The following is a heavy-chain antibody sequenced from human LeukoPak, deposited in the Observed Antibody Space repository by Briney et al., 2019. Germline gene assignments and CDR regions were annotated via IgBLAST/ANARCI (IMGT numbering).Heavy chain of an antibody. D-gene: IGHD7-27*01. V-gene: IGHV3-33*06. CDR1: GFTISNYG. Sequence: GRSLRLSCAVSGFTISNYGMHWVRQAPGRGLEWVAVIWYDGTNKYYADSVRGRFTISRDSSKNTLYLQMNSLRAEDTAVYYCAKSGRNWAYLEYWGQGTLVTVSS. J-gene: IGHJ4*02. CDR3: AKSGRNWAYLEY. CDR2: IWYDGTNK.